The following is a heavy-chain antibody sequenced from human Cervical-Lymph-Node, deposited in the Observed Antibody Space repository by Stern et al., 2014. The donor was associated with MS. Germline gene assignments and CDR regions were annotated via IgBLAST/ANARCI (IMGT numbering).Heavy chain of an antibody. CDR1: GGTFNVYA. CDR2: IIPIFGTA. D-gene: IGHD3-9*01. V-gene: IGHV1-69*01. J-gene: IGHJ6*02. Sequence: VQLVESGAEVKKPGSSVKVSCKASGGTFNVYAINWLRQAPGQGLEWMGGIIPIFGTANYAQKFQGRDTINADESTRTSSMQLSSLRYDDTAVYYCARDGRHTDNYGLDVWGQGTTVTVSS. CDR3: ARDGRHTDNYGLDV.